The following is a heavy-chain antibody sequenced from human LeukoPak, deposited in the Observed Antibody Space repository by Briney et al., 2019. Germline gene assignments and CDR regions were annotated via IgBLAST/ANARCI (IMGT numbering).Heavy chain of an antibody. CDR1: GGSISSYY. CDR3: ARQELLWFGESPSYGMDV. CDR2: IYYNGST. J-gene: IGHJ6*02. D-gene: IGHD3-10*01. Sequence: SATLSLTCTVSGGSISSYYWSWIRQPPGKGLEWIGYIYYNGSTNYNPSLKTRVTISVDTSKNQFSLKLSSVTAADTAVYYCARQELLWFGESPSYGMDVWGQGTTVTVSS. V-gene: IGHV4-59*08.